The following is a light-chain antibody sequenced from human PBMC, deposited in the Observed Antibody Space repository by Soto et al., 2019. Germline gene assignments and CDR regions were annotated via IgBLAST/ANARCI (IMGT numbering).Light chain of an antibody. CDR1: QSIRNL. V-gene: IGKV1-39*01. J-gene: IGKJ1*01. Sequence: DIQMTQSPSSLSASVGDRVTITCRASQSIRNLLHWYQQKPGKAPKLLIYGASNLKSGVPSRFTGSGSGTDFTLIISALQPEDLATYYCQQSYGDTRAFGRGTTVEI. CDR2: GAS. CDR3: QQSYGDTRA.